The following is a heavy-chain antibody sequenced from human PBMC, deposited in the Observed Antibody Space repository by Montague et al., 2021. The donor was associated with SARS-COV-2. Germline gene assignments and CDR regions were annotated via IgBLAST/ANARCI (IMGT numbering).Heavy chain of an antibody. CDR1: GYSISSGYS. CDR3: ARWYYGSGSYPH. D-gene: IGHD3-10*01. Sequence: SETLSLTRSLSGYSISSGYSWGWIRQPPGKGLEWIGNIYHSGGTXYSPSLKSRVTVSVDTSKNQFSLRLSSVTAADTAVYYCARWYYGSGSYPHWGQGTLVTVSS. CDR2: IYHSGGT. V-gene: IGHV4-38-2*01. J-gene: IGHJ4*02.